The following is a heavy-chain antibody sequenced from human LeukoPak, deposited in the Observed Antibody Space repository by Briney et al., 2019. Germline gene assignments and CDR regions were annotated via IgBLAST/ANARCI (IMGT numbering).Heavy chain of an antibody. CDR2: ITSDSSYM. J-gene: IGHJ5*01. CDR3: ARDFAS. V-gene: IGHV3-21*01. CDR1: GFTFSTYD. Sequence: GGSLRLSCAASGFTFSTYDMVWVRQAPGMGLEWVSTITSDSSYMYYADSVKGRFTISRDNAKNSLYLQMNILRVEDAAVYYCARDFASWGQGTLVTVSS.